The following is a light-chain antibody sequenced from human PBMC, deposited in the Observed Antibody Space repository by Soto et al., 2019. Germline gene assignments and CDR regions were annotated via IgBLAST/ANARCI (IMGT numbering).Light chain of an antibody. J-gene: IGKJ2*03. CDR2: DAS. CDR1: QSVSRY. Sequence: EIVLTQSPATLSLSPGERATLSCRASQSVSRYLAWYQQKPGQAPRLLIYDASNSGTGIPAGYSVSGSGTDFSLTISSLGPEDFAVYYCQQRSNWPTYSFGQGTKLESK. CDR3: QQRSNWPTYS. V-gene: IGKV3-11*01.